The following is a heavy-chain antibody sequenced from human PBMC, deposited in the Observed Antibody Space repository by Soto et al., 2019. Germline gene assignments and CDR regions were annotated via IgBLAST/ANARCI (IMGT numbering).Heavy chain of an antibody. CDR1: GGSISSSSYF. J-gene: IGHJ4*02. Sequence: SETLSLTCTVSGGSISSSSYFWGWIRQPPGKGLEWIGSIYYSGSTYYNPSLKSRVTISVDTSKNQFSLKLSSVTAADTAVYYCARHPDYGSGSYDYWGQGTLVTVSS. V-gene: IGHV4-39*01. CDR3: ARHPDYGSGSYDY. CDR2: IYYSGST. D-gene: IGHD3-10*01.